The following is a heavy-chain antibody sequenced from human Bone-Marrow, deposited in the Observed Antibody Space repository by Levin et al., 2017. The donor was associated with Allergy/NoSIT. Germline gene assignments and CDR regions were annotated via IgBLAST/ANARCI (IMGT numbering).Heavy chain of an antibody. CDR2: INPSGGST. Sequence: GESLKISCKASGYTFTSYYMHWVRQAPGQGLEWMGIINPSGGSTSYAQKFQGRVTMTRDTATSTVYMELSSLRSEDTAVYYCAREWGGYGSGSYVAWFDPWGQGTLVTVSS. CDR1: GYTFTSYY. D-gene: IGHD3-10*01. V-gene: IGHV1-46*01. J-gene: IGHJ5*02. CDR3: AREWGGYGSGSYVAWFDP.